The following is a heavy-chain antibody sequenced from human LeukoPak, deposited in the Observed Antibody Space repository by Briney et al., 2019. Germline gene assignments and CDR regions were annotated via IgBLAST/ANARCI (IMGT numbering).Heavy chain of an antibody. CDR2: FYNSGRS. Sequence: SETLSLTCAVSDDSISDYYRGWIRQPPGKGLEWIGYFYNSGRSTYNPSLRSRVTISADTSKNHFSLKLNSVTTADTAVYYCARGFGSGWYPDYWGQGTLVTVSS. D-gene: IGHD6-19*01. CDR1: DDSISDYY. J-gene: IGHJ4*02. V-gene: IGHV4-59*01. CDR3: ARGFGSGWYPDY.